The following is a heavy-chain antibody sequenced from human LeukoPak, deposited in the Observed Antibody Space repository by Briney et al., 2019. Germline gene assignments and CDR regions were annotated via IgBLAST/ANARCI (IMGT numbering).Heavy chain of an antibody. J-gene: IGHJ4*02. D-gene: IGHD1-7*01. CDR2: IIPIFGTA. Sequence: SVKVSCKASGYTFTSYAISWVRQAPGQGLEWMGGIIPIFGTANYAQKFQGRVPITADESTSTAYMELRSLRSDDTAVYYCARRSLFITGTTEDYWGQGTLVTVSS. CDR3: ARRSLFITGTTEDY. CDR1: GYTFTSYA. V-gene: IGHV1-69*13.